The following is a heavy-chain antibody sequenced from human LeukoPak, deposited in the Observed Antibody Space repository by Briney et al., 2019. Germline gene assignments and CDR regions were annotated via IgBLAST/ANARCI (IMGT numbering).Heavy chain of an antibody. CDR2: ISAYNGNT. Sequence: GASVKVSCKASGYTFTSYGISGVRQAPGQGLEWMGWISAYNGNTNYAQKLQGRVTMTTDTSTSTAYMELRSLRSDDTAVYYCARDQYYDSKGWFDPWGQGTLVTVSS. J-gene: IGHJ5*02. D-gene: IGHD3-22*01. CDR1: GYTFTSYG. CDR3: ARDQYYDSKGWFDP. V-gene: IGHV1-18*01.